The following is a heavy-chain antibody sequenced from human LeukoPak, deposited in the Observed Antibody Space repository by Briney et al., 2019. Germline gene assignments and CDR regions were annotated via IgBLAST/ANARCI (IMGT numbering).Heavy chain of an antibody. D-gene: IGHD6-13*01. CDR2: INHSGST. CDR3: ARGSGSSLGRHYCYYMDV. J-gene: IGHJ6*03. Sequence: PSETLSLTCTVSGGSISSYYWSWIREPPGKGLKWIGEINHSGSTNYNPSLKSRVTISVDTSKNQFSLKLSSVTAADSAVYYCARGSGSSLGRHYCYYMDVWGKGTTVTVSS. CDR1: GGSISSYY. V-gene: IGHV4-34*01.